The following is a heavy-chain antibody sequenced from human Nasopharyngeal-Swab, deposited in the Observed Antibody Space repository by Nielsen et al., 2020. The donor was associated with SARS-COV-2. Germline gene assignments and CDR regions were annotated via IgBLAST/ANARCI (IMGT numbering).Heavy chain of an antibody. CDR1: GFTFSSYW. V-gene: IGHV3-7*04. CDR2: IKQDGSEK. D-gene: IGHD1-1*01. J-gene: IGHJ4*02. Sequence: GESLKISCAASGFTFSSYWMNWVRQAPGKGLEWVANIKQDGSEKPYVDPVRGRFTISRDNAKNSVYLQMNSLRAEDTAVYYCARGHNWSFDYWGQGTLVTVSA. CDR3: ARGHNWSFDY.